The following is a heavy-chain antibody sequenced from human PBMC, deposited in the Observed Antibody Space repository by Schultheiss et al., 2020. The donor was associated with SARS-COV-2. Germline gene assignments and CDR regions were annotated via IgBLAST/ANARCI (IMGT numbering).Heavy chain of an antibody. CDR2: INHSGST. CDR1: GGSISSSTYY. CDR3: ARGSHSSSFPPDY. J-gene: IGHJ4*02. V-gene: IGHV4-39*07. Sequence: NGNVSGGSISSSTYYWGWIRQPPGKGLEWIGEINHSGSTNYNPSLKSRVTISVDTSKNQFSLKLSSVTAADTAVYYCARGSHSSSFPPDYWGQGTLVTVSS. D-gene: IGHD6-13*01.